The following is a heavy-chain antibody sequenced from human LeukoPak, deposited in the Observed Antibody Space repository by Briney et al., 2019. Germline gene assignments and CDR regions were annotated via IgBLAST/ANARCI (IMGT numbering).Heavy chain of an antibody. CDR1: GYTFTSYG. D-gene: IGHD1-20*01. Sequence: ASVKVSCKASGYTFTSYGISWVRQAPGQGLEWMGWISAYNGNTNYAQKFQGRVTMTTDTSTSTAYMGLRSLRPEDTAVYYCAKDYNLGRLDYWGQGTLVTVSS. CDR3: AKDYNLGRLDY. J-gene: IGHJ4*02. V-gene: IGHV1-18*01. CDR2: ISAYNGNT.